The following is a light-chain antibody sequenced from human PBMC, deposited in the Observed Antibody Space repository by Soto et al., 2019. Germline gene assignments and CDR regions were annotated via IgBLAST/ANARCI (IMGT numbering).Light chain of an antibody. V-gene: IGLV2-23*01. CDR1: SSDVGNYNL. CDR3: CSYAGSNTHA. CDR2: EGS. J-gene: IGLJ1*01. Sequence: QSALTQPASVSGSPGQSITISCTGTSSDVGNYNLVSWYQHHPGKAPKLMIYEGSKRPSGVSHRFSGFKSGNTASLTISGLQAEDEADYHCCSYAGSNTHAFGTGTQLTVL.